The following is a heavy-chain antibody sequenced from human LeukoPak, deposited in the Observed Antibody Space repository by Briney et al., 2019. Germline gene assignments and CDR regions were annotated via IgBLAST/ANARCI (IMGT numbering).Heavy chain of an antibody. CDR1: GGSISSGGYY. D-gene: IGHD1-1*01. V-gene: IGHV4-30-2*01. Sequence: PSQTLSLTCTVSGGSISSGGYYWSWIRQPPGKGLEWIGEINHSGSTNYNPSLKSRVTISVDTSKNQFSLKLSSVTAADTAVYYCASWKGTCIDIWGQGTMVTVSS. J-gene: IGHJ3*02. CDR3: ASWKGTCIDI. CDR2: INHSGST.